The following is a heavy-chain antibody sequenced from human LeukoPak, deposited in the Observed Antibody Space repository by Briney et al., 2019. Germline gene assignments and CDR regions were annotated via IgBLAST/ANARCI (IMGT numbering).Heavy chain of an antibody. J-gene: IGHJ4*02. Sequence: GGSLRLSCAASGFTFSNYWMHWVRQAPGKGLEWVSYISSSGSTIYYADSVKGRFTISRDNAKNSLYLQMNSLRAEDTAVYYCARLSSSSWSEYYFDYWGQGTLVTVSS. CDR1: GFTFSNYW. CDR2: ISSSGSTI. CDR3: ARLSSSSWSEYYFDY. D-gene: IGHD6-13*01. V-gene: IGHV3-48*04.